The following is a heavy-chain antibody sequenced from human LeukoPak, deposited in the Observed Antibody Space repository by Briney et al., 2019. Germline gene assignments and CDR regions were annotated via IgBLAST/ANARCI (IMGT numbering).Heavy chain of an antibody. CDR2: IGTSSTTI. Sequence: GGSLRLSCAASGFTFSSYTMNWVRQPPGKGLEWVSNIGTSSTTIYYADSVKGRFTISRDSAKNSLYLQMNSLRADDTAVYYCARFAAGGSYYYYMDVWGKGTTVTVSS. CDR1: GFTFSSYT. D-gene: IGHD6-25*01. J-gene: IGHJ6*03. V-gene: IGHV3-48*01. CDR3: ARFAAGGSYYYYMDV.